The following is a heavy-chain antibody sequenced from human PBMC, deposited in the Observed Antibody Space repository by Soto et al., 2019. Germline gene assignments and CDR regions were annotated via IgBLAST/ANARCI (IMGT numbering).Heavy chain of an antibody. J-gene: IGHJ4*02. CDR3: AVERGDVYSNYA. D-gene: IGHD4-4*01. Sequence: QVQLVQSGAEVKKPGSSVKVSCKASGGTFSISTFSWVRQAPGQGLEWMGRIIPVLNRTNYAQRYQGRVAITADTSTSTAYMELSSLKSEDTAVYYCAVERGDVYSNYARGQGTLVTVSS. CDR2: IIPVLNRT. CDR1: GGTFSIST. V-gene: IGHV1-69*08.